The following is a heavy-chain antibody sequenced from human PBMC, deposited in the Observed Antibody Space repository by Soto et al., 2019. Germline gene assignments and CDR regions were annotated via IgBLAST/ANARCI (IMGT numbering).Heavy chain of an antibody. V-gene: IGHV3-7*01. Sequence: EVQLVESGGGLVQPGGSLRLPCAASGFTFSTYWMTWVRQPPGKGLEWVASINQDGSERYDVDSVRGRFTISRDNAQNSLYLQMNSLRAEDTAVYYCVCGGNFFVDWGQGTLVTVSP. CDR1: GFTFSTYW. CDR3: VCGGNFFVD. CDR2: INQDGSER. D-gene: IGHD3-16*01. J-gene: IGHJ4*02.